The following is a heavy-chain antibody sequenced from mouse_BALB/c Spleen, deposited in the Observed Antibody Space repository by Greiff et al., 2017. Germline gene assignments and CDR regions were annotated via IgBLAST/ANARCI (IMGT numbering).Heavy chain of an antibody. Sequence: EVQLQQSGPGLVKPSQSLSLTCTVTGYSITSDYAWNWIRQFPGNKLEWMGYISYSGSTSYNPSLKSRISITRDTSKNQFFLQLNSVTTEDTATYYCARFTTAFDYWGQGTTLTVSS. CDR2: ISYSGST. CDR3: ARFTTAFDY. V-gene: IGHV3-2*02. J-gene: IGHJ2*01. D-gene: IGHD1-2*01. CDR1: GYSITSDYA.